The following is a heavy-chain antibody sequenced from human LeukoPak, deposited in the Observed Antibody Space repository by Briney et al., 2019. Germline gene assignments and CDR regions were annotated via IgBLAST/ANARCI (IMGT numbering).Heavy chain of an antibody. CDR1: GFTFSSYA. J-gene: IGHJ4*02. D-gene: IGHD5-12*01. CDR3: ANIVGRGYSGYGGHNVYDY. V-gene: IGHV3-23*01. Sequence: PGGSLRLSCAASGFTFSSYAMSWVRQAPGKGLEWVSAISGSGGSTYYADSVKGRFTISRDNSKNTLYLQMNSLRAEDTAVYYCANIVGRGYSGYGGHNVYDYWGQGTLVTVSS. CDR2: ISGSGGST.